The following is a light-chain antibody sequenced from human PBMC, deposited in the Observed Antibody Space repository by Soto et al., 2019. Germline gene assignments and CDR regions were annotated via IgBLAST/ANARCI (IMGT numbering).Light chain of an antibody. CDR2: DTT. Sequence: QAVVTQEPSLTVSPGGTVTLTCGSSTGSVTSGHYPYWFQQKPGQAPRTLIYDTTNRLSWTPARLSGSLLGDKAALTLSGAQPEDEADYYCLLSYSGGDSVFGSGTKLTVL. CDR1: TGSVTSGHY. J-gene: IGLJ1*01. CDR3: LLSYSGGDSV. V-gene: IGLV7-46*01.